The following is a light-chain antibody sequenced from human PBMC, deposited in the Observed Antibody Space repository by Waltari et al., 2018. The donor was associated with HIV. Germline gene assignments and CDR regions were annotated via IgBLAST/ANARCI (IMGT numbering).Light chain of an antibody. CDR2: EVT. Sequence: QSALTQPPSVSGSPGQSVTISCTGTHSDVGSYNRVSCYQQTPGTAPKLMIYEVTNRPSGVPDRFSGSKSGNTASLTISGLQAEDEADYYCSSYTSSATYVFGTGTKVTVI. CDR3: SSYTSSATYV. J-gene: IGLJ1*01. V-gene: IGLV2-18*02. CDR1: HSDVGSYNR.